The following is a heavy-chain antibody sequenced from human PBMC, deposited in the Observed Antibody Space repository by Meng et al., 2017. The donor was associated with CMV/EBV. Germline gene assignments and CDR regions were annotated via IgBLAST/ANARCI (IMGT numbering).Heavy chain of an antibody. D-gene: IGHD1-7*01. CDR2: ISSSSSYI. CDR1: GFTFSSYS. CDR3: ARDLELRPWFDP. Sequence: GGFLRLSCAASGFTFSSYSMNWVRQAPGKGLEWVSSISSSSSYIYYADSVKGRFTISRDNAKNSLYLQMNSLRAEDTAVYYCARDLELRPWFDPWGQGTLVTVSS. V-gene: IGHV3-21*01. J-gene: IGHJ5*02.